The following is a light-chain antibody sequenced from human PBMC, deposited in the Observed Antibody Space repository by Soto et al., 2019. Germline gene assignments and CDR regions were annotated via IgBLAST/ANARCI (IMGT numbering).Light chain of an antibody. CDR3: AAWDVSLNGHYA. V-gene: IGLV1-44*01. J-gene: IGLJ1*01. Sequence: QSVLTQPPSVSGTPGQRVTISCSGSFSNIGSSSVNWYQQFPGTAPKLLMYNDNQWPSGVPDRFSGSRSGTSASLAISGLQSEDEADYFCAAWDVSLNGHYAFGTWIKLTVL. CDR2: NDN. CDR1: FSNIGSSS.